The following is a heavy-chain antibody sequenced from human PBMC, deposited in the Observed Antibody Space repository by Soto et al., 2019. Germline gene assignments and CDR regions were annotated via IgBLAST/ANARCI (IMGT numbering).Heavy chain of an antibody. CDR1: GCTFSSYT. D-gene: IGHD3-10*01. CDR3: ARGGGGPLDWFDP. CDR2: IIAINGNT. V-gene: IGHV1-3*01. J-gene: IGHJ5*02. Sequence: ASVKVSCKTSGCTFSSYTISWVRQAPGQGLEWMGRIIAINGNTKYSQKFQGRVTITRDTSASTAYMELSSLRSEDTAVYYCARGGGGPLDWFDPWGQGTLVTAPQ.